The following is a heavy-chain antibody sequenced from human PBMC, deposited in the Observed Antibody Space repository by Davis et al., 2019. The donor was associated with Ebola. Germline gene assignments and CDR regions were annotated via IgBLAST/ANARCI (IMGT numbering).Heavy chain of an antibody. J-gene: IGHJ4*02. V-gene: IGHV1-2*02. CDR2: INPNSGGT. CDR1: GYTFTGYY. CDR3: ARVTDKEWHSQGGLGY. Sequence: ASVKVSCKASGYTFTGYYMHWVRQAPGQGLEWTGWINPNSGGTNYAQKFQGRVTMTRDTSISTAYMELSRLRSDDTAVYYCARVTDKEWHSQGGLGYWGQGTLVTVSS. D-gene: IGHD3-16*01.